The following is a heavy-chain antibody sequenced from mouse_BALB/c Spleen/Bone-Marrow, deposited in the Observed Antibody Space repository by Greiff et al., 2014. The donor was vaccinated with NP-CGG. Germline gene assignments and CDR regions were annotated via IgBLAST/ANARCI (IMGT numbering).Heavy chain of an antibody. Sequence: VKLVESGAELVRPGTAVNVSCKASGYAFTNYLIEWVKQRPGQGLEWTGVINPGSGGANYNEKFKGKATLTADKSSSTAYMQLSSLASDDSAVYFCARFGRYYFDYWGQGTTLTVSS. CDR1: GYAFTNYL. V-gene: IGHV1-54*03. J-gene: IGHJ2*01. CDR2: INPGSGGA. CDR3: ARFGRYYFDY.